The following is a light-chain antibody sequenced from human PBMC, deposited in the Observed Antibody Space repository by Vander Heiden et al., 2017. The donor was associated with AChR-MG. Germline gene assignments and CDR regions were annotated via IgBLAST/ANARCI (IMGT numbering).Light chain of an antibody. V-gene: IGKV1-39*01. CDR2: AAS. CDR3: QQSYSPRRT. J-gene: IGKJ1*01. CDR1: QSISSF. Sequence: DIEMTQAPSSLYASVGDRVTITCRASQSISSFLNWYQQKPGKAPKVLIYAASNLQSGVPSRFSGSGSGTDFTLTISSLQPEDFATYYCQQSYSPRRTFGQGTKVEIK.